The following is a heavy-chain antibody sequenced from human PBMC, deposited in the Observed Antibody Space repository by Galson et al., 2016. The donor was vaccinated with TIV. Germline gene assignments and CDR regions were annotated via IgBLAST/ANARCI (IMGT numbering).Heavy chain of an antibody. CDR3: AKDFVRAAHVPEAGINDY. D-gene: IGHD6-19*01. J-gene: IGHJ4*02. CDR2: ISGSGLST. Sequence: SLRLSCAVSGFTFSSYGMRWVRQAPGKGLGWVSDISGSGLSTYYADSVKGRFTISRDNSKNTLYLQMNSLTVEDTAVYYCAKDFVRAAHVPEAGINDYWGQGTLVTVSS. CDR1: GFTFSSYG. V-gene: IGHV3-23*01.